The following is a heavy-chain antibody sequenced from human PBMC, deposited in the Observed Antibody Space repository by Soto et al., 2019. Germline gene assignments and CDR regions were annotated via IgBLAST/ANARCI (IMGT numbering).Heavy chain of an antibody. CDR3: ARWGLLVPAARPYYYYGMDV. CDR2: ISYDGSNK. J-gene: IGHJ6*02. Sequence: QVQLVESGGGVVQPGRSLRLSCAASGFTFSSYAMHWVRQAPGKGLEWVAVISYDGSNKYYADSVKGRFTISRDNSKNTLYLQMNSLRAEDTAVYYCARWGLLVPAARPYYYYGMDVWGQGTTVTVSS. V-gene: IGHV3-30-3*01. D-gene: IGHD2-2*01. CDR1: GFTFSSYA.